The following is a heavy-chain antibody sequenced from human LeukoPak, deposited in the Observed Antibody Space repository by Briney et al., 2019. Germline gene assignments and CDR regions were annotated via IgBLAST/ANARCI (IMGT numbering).Heavy chain of an antibody. Sequence: GGSLRLSCAASGFTFSSYGMHWVRQAPGKGLEWVAVISYDGSNKYYADSVKGRFTISRDNSKNTLYLQMNSLRAEDTAVYYCAKVFSRSGLYFDYWGQGTLVTV. J-gene: IGHJ4*02. CDR1: GFTFSSYG. CDR3: AKVFSRSGLYFDY. V-gene: IGHV3-30*18. CDR2: ISYDGSNK. D-gene: IGHD6-19*01.